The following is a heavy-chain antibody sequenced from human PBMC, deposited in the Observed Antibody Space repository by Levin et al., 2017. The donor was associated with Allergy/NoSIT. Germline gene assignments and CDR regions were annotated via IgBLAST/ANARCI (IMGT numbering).Heavy chain of an antibody. CDR3: ARGGTTVTQNWFDP. D-gene: IGHD4-17*01. Sequence: GESLKISCKASGYTFTGYYMHWVRQAPGQGLEWMGRINPNSGGTNYAQKFQGRVTMTRDTSISTAYMELSRLRSDDTAVYYCARGGTTVTQNWFDPWGQGTLVTVSS. CDR2: INPNSGGT. CDR1: GYTFTGYY. V-gene: IGHV1-2*06. J-gene: IGHJ5*02.